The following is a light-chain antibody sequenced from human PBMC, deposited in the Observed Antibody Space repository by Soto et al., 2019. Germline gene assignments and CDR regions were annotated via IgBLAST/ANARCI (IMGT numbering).Light chain of an antibody. CDR2: GAS. CDR1: QSVNNN. J-gene: IGKJ2*01. Sequence: EIILTQSPASLSVSPGERATLSCRASQSVNNNLAWYQQKPGQAPRLLIYGASTRATGIPGRFRGSGSGTEFTLTITSLQSEDFGVYFCQQYNNLPPDTFGQGTKLEIK. CDR3: QQYNNLPPDT. V-gene: IGKV3-15*01.